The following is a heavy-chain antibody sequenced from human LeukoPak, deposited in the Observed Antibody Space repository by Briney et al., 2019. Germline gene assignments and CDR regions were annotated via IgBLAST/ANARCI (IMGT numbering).Heavy chain of an antibody. J-gene: IGHJ4*02. Sequence: SETLSLTCTVSGGSISSYYWSWIRQPPGKGLEWIGYIYYSGSTNYNPSLKSRVTISVDTSKNQFSLKLSSVTAADTAVYYCARAPIAYCGGDCYSVSPFDYWGQGTLVTVSS. CDR3: ARAPIAYCGGDCYSVSPFDY. CDR2: IYYSGST. D-gene: IGHD2-21*02. CDR1: GGSISSYY. V-gene: IGHV4-59*01.